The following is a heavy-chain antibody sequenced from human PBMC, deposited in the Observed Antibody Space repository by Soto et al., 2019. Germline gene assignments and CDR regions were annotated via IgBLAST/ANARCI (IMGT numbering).Heavy chain of an antibody. D-gene: IGHD3-9*01. CDR1: GFTFSSYA. Sequence: EVQLLESGGGLVQPGGSLRLSCAATGFTFSSYAMSWVRQAPGKGLEWVSAISGSGGSTYYADSVKGRFTISRDNSKNTLYLQMNSLRAEGTAVDYCAKGPPVLRYFDWLAHYFDYWGQGTLVTVSS. V-gene: IGHV3-23*01. CDR2: ISGSGGST. CDR3: AKGPPVLRYFDWLAHYFDY. J-gene: IGHJ4*02.